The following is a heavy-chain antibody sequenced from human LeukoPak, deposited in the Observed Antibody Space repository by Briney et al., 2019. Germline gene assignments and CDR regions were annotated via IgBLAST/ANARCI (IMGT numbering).Heavy chain of an antibody. J-gene: IGHJ4*02. Sequence: SVKVSCKASGGTFSSYAISWVRQAPGQGLEWMGGIIPIFGTANYAQKFQGRVTITADESTSTAYMELSSLRSEDTAVYYCAREKLRTVYYYDSSGHLDYWGQGTLVTVSS. CDR2: IIPIFGTA. CDR1: GGTFSSYA. V-gene: IGHV1-69*13. D-gene: IGHD3-22*01. CDR3: AREKLRTVYYYDSSGHLDY.